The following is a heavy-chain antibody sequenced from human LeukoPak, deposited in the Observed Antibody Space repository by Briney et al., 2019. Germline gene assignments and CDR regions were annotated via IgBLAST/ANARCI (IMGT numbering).Heavy chain of an antibody. J-gene: IGHJ4*02. V-gene: IGHV3-21*04. Sequence: PGGSLRLSCAASGFTFSSCTMNWVRQAPGKGLEWVSSISSSSYIYYADSVKGRFTISRDNAKNTPYLQMNSLRAEDTAVYYCAKDEAITGTTYDYWGQGTLVTVSS. CDR2: ISSSSYI. CDR3: AKDEAITGTTYDY. D-gene: IGHD1-7*01. CDR1: GFTFSSCT.